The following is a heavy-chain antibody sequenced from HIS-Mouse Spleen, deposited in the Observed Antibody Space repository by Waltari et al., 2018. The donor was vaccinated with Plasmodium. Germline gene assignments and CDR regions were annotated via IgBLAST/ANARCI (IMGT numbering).Heavy chain of an antibody. CDR3: ARDRRGYWYFDL. CDR2: IKQDGSEK. Sequence: EVQLVESGGGLVKPGGSLGLSCAASGFTFSSFWMSWVRQAPGKGLEWVANIKQDGSEKYYVDSVKGRFTISRDNAKNSLYLQMNSLRAEDTAVYYCARDRRGYWYFDLWGRGTLVTVSS. CDR1: GFTFSSFW. D-gene: IGHD5-12*01. J-gene: IGHJ2*01. V-gene: IGHV3-7*01.